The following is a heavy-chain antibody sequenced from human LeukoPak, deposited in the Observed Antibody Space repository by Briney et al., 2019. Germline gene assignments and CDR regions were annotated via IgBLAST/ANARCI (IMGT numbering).Heavy chain of an antibody. CDR1: GYTFTTHD. CDR2: IIPIFGTA. CDR3: AREVSEDCSSTSCYYYYGMDV. V-gene: IGHV1-69*13. Sequence: ASVKVSCKASGYTFTTHDINWVRQAPGQGLEWMGGIIPIFGTANYAQKFQGRVTITADESTSTAYMELSSLRSEDTAVYYCAREVSEDCSSTSCYYYYGMDVWGQGTTVTVSS. J-gene: IGHJ6*02. D-gene: IGHD2-2*01.